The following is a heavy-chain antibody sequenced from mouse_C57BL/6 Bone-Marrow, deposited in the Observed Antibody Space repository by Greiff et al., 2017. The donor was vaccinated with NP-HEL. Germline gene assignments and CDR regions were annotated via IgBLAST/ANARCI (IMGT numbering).Heavy chain of an antibody. CDR2: INPNNGGT. Sequence: VQLKESGPELVKPGASVKIPCKASGYTFTDYNMDWVKQSHGKSLEWIGDINPNNGGTIYNQKFKGKATLTVDKSSSTAYMELRSLTSEDTAVYYCARERLRRGSYAMDYWGQGTSVTVSS. D-gene: IGHD2-4*01. V-gene: IGHV1-18*01. CDR1: GYTFTDYN. J-gene: IGHJ4*01. CDR3: ARERLRRGSYAMDY.